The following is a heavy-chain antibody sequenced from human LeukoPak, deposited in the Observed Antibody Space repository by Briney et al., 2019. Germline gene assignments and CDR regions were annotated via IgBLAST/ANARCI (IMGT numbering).Heavy chain of an antibody. CDR3: AILFQYGSGSPDAFDI. J-gene: IGHJ3*02. CDR2: IYTGGST. CDR1: GGSISSYY. V-gene: IGHV4-4*07. Sequence: SETLSPTCTVSGGSISSYYWSWIRQPAGKGLEWIGRIYTGGSTNYNPSLKSRVTMSVDTSKNQFSLKLSSVTAADTAVYYCAILFQYGSGSPDAFDIWGQGTMVTVSS. D-gene: IGHD3-10*01.